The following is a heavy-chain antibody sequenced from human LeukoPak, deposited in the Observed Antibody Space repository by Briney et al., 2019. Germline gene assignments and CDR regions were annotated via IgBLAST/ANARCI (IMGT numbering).Heavy chain of an antibody. Sequence: GGSLRLSCAASGITFTSSVMSRVRQAPGKGLECISTISGRGGGAYYADSVKGRFTISRENSKNTVYLQMNSLRGEDTAVYYCAKTGTEDGYSIHFDHWGQGTLVTVSS. CDR3: AKTGTEDGYSIHFDH. CDR2: ISGRGGGA. CDR1: GITFTSSV. J-gene: IGHJ4*02. V-gene: IGHV3-23*01. D-gene: IGHD5-24*01.